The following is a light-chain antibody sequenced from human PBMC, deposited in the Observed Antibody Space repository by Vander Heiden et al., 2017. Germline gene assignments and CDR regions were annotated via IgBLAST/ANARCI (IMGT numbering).Light chain of an antibody. J-gene: IGKJ4*01. Sequence: EIVLTQSPGTLSLSPGERATLSCRASQSVSSSYLAWYQQKPGQAPRLLSYGASSRATGIPDRFSGSGSGTDFTLTISRLEPEDFAVYYCQQYGSSLFGGGTKVEIK. V-gene: IGKV3-20*01. CDR3: QQYGSSL. CDR1: QSVSSSY. CDR2: GAS.